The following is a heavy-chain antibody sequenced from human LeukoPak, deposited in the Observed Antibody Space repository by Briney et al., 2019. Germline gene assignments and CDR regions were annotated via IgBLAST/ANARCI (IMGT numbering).Heavy chain of an antibody. J-gene: IGHJ5*02. CDR2: MNPNSGNT. CDR3: AILDATCTSCYRP. V-gene: IGHV1-8*01. Sequence: GASVKVSCKASGYTFTSYDINWVRQATGQGLEWMGWMNPNSGNTGYAQKFQGRVTMTRNTSISTAYMELSSLRSEDTAVYYCAILDATCTSCYRPRGQGTLVTDSS. CDR1: GYTFTSYD. D-gene: IGHD2-2*01.